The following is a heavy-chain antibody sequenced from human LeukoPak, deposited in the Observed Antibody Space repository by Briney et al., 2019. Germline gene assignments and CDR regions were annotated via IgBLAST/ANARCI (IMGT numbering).Heavy chain of an antibody. CDR3: AKDLRSKVAALDY. J-gene: IGHJ4*02. CDR2: ISSSSSYI. V-gene: IGHV3-21*01. CDR1: GFTFSSYS. D-gene: IGHD6-19*01. Sequence: GGSLRLSCAASGFTFSSYSMNWVRQAPGKGLEWVSSISSSSSYIYYADSVKGRFTTSRDNSKNTLYLQMNSLRAEDTAVFYCAKDLRSKVAALDYWGQGTLVTVSS.